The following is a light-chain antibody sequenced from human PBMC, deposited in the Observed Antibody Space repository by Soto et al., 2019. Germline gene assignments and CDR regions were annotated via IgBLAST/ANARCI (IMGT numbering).Light chain of an antibody. CDR1: SSDVGGYKY. V-gene: IGLV2-14*01. J-gene: IGLJ1*01. CDR2: EVS. Sequence: QSVLTQPASVSGSPGQSITISCTGTSSDVGGYKYVSWYQQHPGKAPKLMVYEVSNRPSGVSNRFSGSKSGNTASLNLSGLQAEDEADYYCSSYTSSSPYVFGTGTKVTVL. CDR3: SSYTSSSPYV.